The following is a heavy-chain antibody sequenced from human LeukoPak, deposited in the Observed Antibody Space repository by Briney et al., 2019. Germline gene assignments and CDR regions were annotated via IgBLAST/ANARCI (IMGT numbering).Heavy chain of an antibody. CDR3: ARGPCTNCVCYREDYYYMDV. J-gene: IGHJ6*03. D-gene: IGHD2-8*01. Sequence: GASVKVSCKASGGTFSSYAISWVRQAPGQGLEWVGGIIPIFGTANYAQKFQGRVTITTDESTSTAYMELSSLRSEDTAVYYCARGPCTNCVCYREDYYYMDVWGKGTTVTVSS. CDR2: IIPIFGTA. V-gene: IGHV1-69*05. CDR1: GGTFSSYA.